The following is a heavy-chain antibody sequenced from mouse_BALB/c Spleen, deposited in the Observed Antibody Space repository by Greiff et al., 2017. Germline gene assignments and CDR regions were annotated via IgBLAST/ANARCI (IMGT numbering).Heavy chain of an antibody. V-gene: IGHV1-69*02. D-gene: IGHD2-1*01. CDR2: IYPSDSYT. J-gene: IGHJ2*01. CDR1: GYTFTSYW. Sequence: VQLQQSGAELVRPGASVKLSCKASGYTFTSYWINWVKQRPGQGLEWIGNIYPSDSYTNYNQKFKDKATLTVDKSSSTAYMQLSSPTSEDSAVYYCTRDGNYGYFDYWGQGTTLTVSS. CDR3: TRDGNYGYFDY.